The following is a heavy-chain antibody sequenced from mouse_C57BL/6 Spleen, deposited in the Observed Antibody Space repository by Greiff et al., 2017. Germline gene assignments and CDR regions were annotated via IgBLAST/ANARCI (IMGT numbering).Heavy chain of an antibody. CDR2: IYPGSGST. V-gene: IGHV1-55*01. CDR1: GYTFTSYW. J-gene: IGHJ4*01. D-gene: IGHD1-1*01. Sequence: QVQLQQPGAELVKPGASVKMSCKASGYTFTSYWITWVKQRPGQGLEWIGDIYPGSGSTNYNEKFKSKATLTVDTSSNTAYMQLSSLTSEDSAVYYCARNRLRSSMDYWGQGTSVTVSS. CDR3: ARNRLRSSMDY.